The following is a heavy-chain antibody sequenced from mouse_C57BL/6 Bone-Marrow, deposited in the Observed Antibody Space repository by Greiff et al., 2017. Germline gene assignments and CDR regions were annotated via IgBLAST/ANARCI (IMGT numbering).Heavy chain of an antibody. Sequence: VKLQQPGAELVKPGASVKMSCKASGYTFPSYWITWVKQRPGQGLEWIGDIYPGSGSTNYNEKFKSKATLTVDTSSSTAYMQLSSLTSEDAAVXYCASDYDGSSYGDYWGQGTTLTVSS. CDR1: GYTFPSYW. D-gene: IGHD1-1*01. CDR2: IYPGSGST. CDR3: ASDYDGSSYGDY. V-gene: IGHV1-55*01. J-gene: IGHJ2*01.